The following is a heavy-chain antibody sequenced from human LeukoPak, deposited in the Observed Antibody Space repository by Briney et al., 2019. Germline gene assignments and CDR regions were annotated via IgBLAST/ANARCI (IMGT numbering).Heavy chain of an antibody. V-gene: IGHV3-11*01. CDR1: GFTFSDYY. CDR2: ISSGDSTI. J-gene: IGHJ4*02. D-gene: IGHD3-10*01. CDR3: ARDYPPELYNY. Sequence: GGSLRLSCTASGFTFSDYYMSWIRRAPGKGLEWVSYISSGDSTIYYAASVKGRFTMSRDNDKNSLYLQMNSLRAEDTAVYYCARDYPPELYNYWGQGTLVTVSS.